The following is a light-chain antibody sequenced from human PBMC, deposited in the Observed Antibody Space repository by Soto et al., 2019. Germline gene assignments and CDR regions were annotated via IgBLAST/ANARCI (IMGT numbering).Light chain of an antibody. CDR3: QQYDSGTWT. J-gene: IGKJ1*01. Sequence: EIVLTQSPGTLSLSPGERATLSCRASQSVSSITLAWYQQKPGQPPRLLIYGASSRATGIPDRFSGSGSETDFTLTISRLEPEDFAVYYCQQYDSGTWTFGQGTRVEIK. CDR2: GAS. CDR1: QSVSSIT. V-gene: IGKV3-20*01.